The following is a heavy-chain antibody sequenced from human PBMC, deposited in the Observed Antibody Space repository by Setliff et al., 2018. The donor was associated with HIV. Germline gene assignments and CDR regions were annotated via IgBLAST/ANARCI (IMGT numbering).Heavy chain of an antibody. Sequence: SETLSLTCTVSSDSIRFYYWTWIRQPPGKGLEWIGNVYYTGSTNYNPSLKSRITLSVDTSKNQFSLKLSSVTAADTAVYYCAREGGLDYYDSSGHYSYWGQGTLVTVSS. J-gene: IGHJ4*02. CDR2: VYYTGST. CDR3: AREGGLDYYDSSGHYSY. D-gene: IGHD3-22*01. V-gene: IGHV4-59*12. CDR1: SDSIRFYY.